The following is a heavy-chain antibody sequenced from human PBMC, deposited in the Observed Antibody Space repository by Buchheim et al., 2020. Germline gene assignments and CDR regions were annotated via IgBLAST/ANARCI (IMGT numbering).Heavy chain of an antibody. CDR1: GGSFSGYY. CDR2: IIHSGST. D-gene: IGHD5-18*01. V-gene: IGHV4-34*12. Sequence: QVQLQQWGAGLLKPSETLSLTCAVYGGSFSGYYWSWIRQPPGKGLEWIGEIIHSGSTNYNPSLKSAVPLSVEPSKNPFLLKLSSVTAADTAVYYCAKVKRIQLWLRTGYYYYMDVWGKGTT. CDR3: AKVKRIQLWLRTGYYYYMDV. J-gene: IGHJ6*03.